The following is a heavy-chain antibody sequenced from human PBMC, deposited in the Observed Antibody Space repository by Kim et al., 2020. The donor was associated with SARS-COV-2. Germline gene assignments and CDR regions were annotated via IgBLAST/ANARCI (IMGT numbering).Heavy chain of an antibody. J-gene: IGHJ6*04. CDR2: IQYPGST. Sequence: SETLTLTCTVSGGSISRGSYYWTWIRQGPGKGLEWIGYIQYPGSTFYNPSLRTRLSISADTSKNQLSLRLSSVTAADTAVYYCARGGNYYGSGSYTDYYYGMDGWGKGTTVIVSS. V-gene: IGHV4-31*03. CDR1: GGSISRGSYY. D-gene: IGHD3-10*01. CDR3: ARGGNYYGSGSYTDYYYGMDG.